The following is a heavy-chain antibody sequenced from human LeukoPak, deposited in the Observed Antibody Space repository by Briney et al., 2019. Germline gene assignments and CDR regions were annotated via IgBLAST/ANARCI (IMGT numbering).Heavy chain of an antibody. CDR1: GYSFTSYY. Sequence: PVASVNVSCKASGYSFTSYYMHWVRQAPGQGLEWMGIINPSGGSTSYAQKFQGRVSMTRDMSTSTVYMELRSLRSEDTAVYYCARDQEEWFDPWGQGTLVTVSS. J-gene: IGHJ5*02. CDR2: INPSGGST. V-gene: IGHV1-46*01. CDR3: ARDQEEWFDP.